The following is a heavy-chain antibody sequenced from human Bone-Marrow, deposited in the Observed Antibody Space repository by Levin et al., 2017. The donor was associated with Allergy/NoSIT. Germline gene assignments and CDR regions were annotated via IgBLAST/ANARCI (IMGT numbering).Heavy chain of an antibody. Sequence: PGGSLRLSCVASGFTSRDYYLSWVRQAPGKGLEWISYSSGHGSTVYYVDSLKGRFTISRDNAENSLNLQMNSLRVEDTALYYCARGGGGAAGAAFDVWGHGTMVIVSS. D-gene: IGHD6-13*01. J-gene: IGHJ3*01. CDR3: ARGGGGAAGAAFDV. V-gene: IGHV3-11*01. CDR2: SSGHGSTV. CDR1: GFTSRDYY.